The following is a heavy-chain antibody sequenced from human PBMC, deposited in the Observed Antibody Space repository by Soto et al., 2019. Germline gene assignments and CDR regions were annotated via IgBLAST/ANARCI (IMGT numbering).Heavy chain of an antibody. J-gene: IGHJ6*02. CDR2: IYAGDSNT. V-gene: IGHV5-51*01. Sequence: PGESLKISCKGSGYRFTTYWIGWVRQMPGKGLEWMGLIYAGDSNTRYSPSFQGQVTISVDKSISTAYLQWSSLKASGTAIYYCARYPPNYYGMDVWGQGPTVTVSS. CDR3: ARYPPNYYGMDV. CDR1: GYRFTTYW.